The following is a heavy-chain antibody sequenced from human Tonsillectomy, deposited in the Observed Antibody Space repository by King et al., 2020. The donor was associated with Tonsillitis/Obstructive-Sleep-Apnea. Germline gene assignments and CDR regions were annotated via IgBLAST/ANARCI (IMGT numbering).Heavy chain of an antibody. CDR3: AKDGIALSDWYFDL. Sequence: LVRQAPGEGLEWVALIAYDASYENYADSVKSRFAISRDTSKNTLYLEMNSLGVEDTAVYYCAKDGIALSDWYFDLWGRRTLVTVSS. CDR2: IAYDASYE. D-gene: IGHD3-16*02. V-gene: IGHV3-30*18. J-gene: IGHJ2*01.